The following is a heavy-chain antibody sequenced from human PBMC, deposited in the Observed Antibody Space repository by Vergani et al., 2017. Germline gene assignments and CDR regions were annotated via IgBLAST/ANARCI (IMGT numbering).Heavy chain of an antibody. V-gene: IGHV4-34*01. CDR3: ARGPLRPLLRFLEWLPAFFDY. CDR1: GGSFSGYY. Sequence: QVQLQQWGAGLLKPSETLSLTCAVYGGSFSGYYWSWIRQPPGKGLEWIGEINHSGSTNYNPSLKSRVTISVDTSKNQFSLKLSSVTAADTAVYYCARGPLRPLLRFLEWLPAFFDYWDQGTLVTVSS. D-gene: IGHD3-3*01. J-gene: IGHJ4*02. CDR2: INHSGST.